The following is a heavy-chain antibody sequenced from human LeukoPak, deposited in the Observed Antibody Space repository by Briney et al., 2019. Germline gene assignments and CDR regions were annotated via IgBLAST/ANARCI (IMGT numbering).Heavy chain of an antibody. D-gene: IGHD6-19*01. Sequence: GESLKISCKGSGYSFTSYWIGWVRQMPGKGLGWMGIIYPGDSDTRYSPSFQGQVTISADKSISTAYLQWSSLKASDTAMYYCARHSGHPRAVAGSMVDYWGQGTLVTVSS. V-gene: IGHV5-51*01. CDR1: GYSFTSYW. CDR3: ARHSGHPRAVAGSMVDY. CDR2: IYPGDSDT. J-gene: IGHJ4*02.